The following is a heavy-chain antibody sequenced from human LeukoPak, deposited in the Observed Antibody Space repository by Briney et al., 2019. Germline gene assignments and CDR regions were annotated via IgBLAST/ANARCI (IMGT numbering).Heavy chain of an antibody. J-gene: IGHJ4*02. CDR1: GFTFSGYG. V-gene: IGHV3-23*01. CDR3: AKDALRAVPYYFDS. CDR2: ISGSGYSA. Sequence: GGSLRLSCAVSGFTFSGYGMSWVRQAPGKGLEWVSAISGSGYSAYYADSVKGRFTISRDNSKNTLFLQMNSLRAEDTAVYYCAKDALRAVPYYFDSWGQGTLVTVSP. D-gene: IGHD6-19*01.